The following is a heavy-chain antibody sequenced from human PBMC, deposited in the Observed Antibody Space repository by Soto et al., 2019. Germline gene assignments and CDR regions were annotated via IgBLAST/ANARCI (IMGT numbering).Heavy chain of an antibody. CDR2: ISGSGGST. D-gene: IGHD5-12*01. J-gene: IGHJ4*02. CDR1: GFTFSNYA. CDR3: AKGPKYSGYGPRDY. Sequence: GGSLRLSCAASGFTFSNYAMGWVRQAPGKGLEWVSAISGSGGSTYYADSVRGRFTISRDNSKNTLYLQMNSLRAEDTAVYYCAKGPKYSGYGPRDYWGQGTLVTVSS. V-gene: IGHV3-23*01.